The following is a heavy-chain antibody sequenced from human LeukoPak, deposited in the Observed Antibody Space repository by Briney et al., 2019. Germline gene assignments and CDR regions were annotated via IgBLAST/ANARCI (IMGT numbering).Heavy chain of an antibody. CDR2: INPNSGGT. D-gene: IGHD3-22*01. CDR3: AAVKVTMIEVPRFFQH. Sequence: ASVKVSCKASGYTFTGYYMHWVRQAPGQGLEWMGRINPNSGGTNYAQKFQGRVTMTRDTSISTAYMELSRLRSDDTAVYYCAAVKVTMIEVPRFFQHWGQGTLVTVSS. V-gene: IGHV1-2*06. CDR1: GYTFTGYY. J-gene: IGHJ1*01.